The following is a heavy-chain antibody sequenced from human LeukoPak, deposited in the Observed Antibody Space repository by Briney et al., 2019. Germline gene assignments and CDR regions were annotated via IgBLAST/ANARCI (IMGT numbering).Heavy chain of an antibody. J-gene: IGHJ4*02. CDR2: IYYSGST. CDR3: ARHSFHYVWGSYADY. CDR1: GGSISSYY. Sequence: PSETLSLTCTVSGGSISSYYWSWIRQPPGKGLEWIGYIYYSGSTNYNPSLKSRVTISVDTSKNQFSLKLSSVTAADTAVYYCARHSFHYVWGSYADYWGQGTLVTVSS. D-gene: IGHD3-16*01. V-gene: IGHV4-59*08.